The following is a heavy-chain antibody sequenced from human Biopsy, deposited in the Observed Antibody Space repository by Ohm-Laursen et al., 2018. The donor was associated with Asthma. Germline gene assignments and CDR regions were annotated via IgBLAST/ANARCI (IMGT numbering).Heavy chain of an antibody. CDR2: IWYDGSNK. V-gene: IGHV3-33*01. D-gene: IGHD6-19*01. J-gene: IGHJ4*02. Sequence: SLRLSYAASGFTFSSYGMHWVRQAPGKGLEWVAVIWYDGSNKYYADSVKGRFTISRDNSKNTLYLQMNSLRAEDTAVYYCARDREYSSGWYQPLFDYWGQGTLVTVSS. CDR3: ARDREYSSGWYQPLFDY. CDR1: GFTFSSYG.